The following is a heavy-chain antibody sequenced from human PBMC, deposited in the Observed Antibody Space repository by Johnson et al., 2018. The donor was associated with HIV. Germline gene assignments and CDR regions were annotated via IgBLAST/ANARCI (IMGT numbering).Heavy chain of an antibody. J-gene: IGHJ3*02. CDR2: IYSGGST. V-gene: IGHV3-53*01. Sequence: VQLVESGGGLIQPGGSLRLSCAASGFTVSSNYMSWVRQAPGKGLECVSVIYSGGSTYYADSVKGRFTISRDNSKNTLYLQMNSLRAEDTAVYYCAKALGELKRYDAFDIWGHGTMVTVSS. CDR1: GFTVSSNY. CDR3: AKALGELKRYDAFDI. D-gene: IGHD3-10*01.